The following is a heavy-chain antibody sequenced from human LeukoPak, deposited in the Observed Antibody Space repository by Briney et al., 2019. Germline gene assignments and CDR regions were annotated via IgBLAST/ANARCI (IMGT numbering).Heavy chain of an antibody. CDR3: ARGHPEIAARLFDY. Sequence: SETLSLTCTVSGGSISSYYWCWIRQPPGKGLEWIGYIYYSGSTNYNPSLKSRVTISVDTSKNQFSLKLSSVTAADTAVYYCARGHPEIAARLFDYWGQGTLVTVSS. J-gene: IGHJ4*02. CDR2: IYYSGST. V-gene: IGHV4-59*01. D-gene: IGHD6-6*01. CDR1: GGSISSYY.